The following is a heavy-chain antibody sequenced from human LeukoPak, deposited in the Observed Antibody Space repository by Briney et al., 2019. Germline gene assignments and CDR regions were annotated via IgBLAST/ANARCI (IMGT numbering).Heavy chain of an antibody. Sequence: GGSLRLSCVGTGFSFSNYWMNWVRQAPGKGLEWVANIKEDGSQIYYVDSVKGRFTISRDNAKNSVYLQMDSLRAEDTAVYYCAGSSGWLFDYWGQGTLVAVSS. D-gene: IGHD6-19*01. V-gene: IGHV3-7*01. CDR1: GFSFSNYW. J-gene: IGHJ4*02. CDR2: IKEDGSQI. CDR3: AGSSGWLFDY.